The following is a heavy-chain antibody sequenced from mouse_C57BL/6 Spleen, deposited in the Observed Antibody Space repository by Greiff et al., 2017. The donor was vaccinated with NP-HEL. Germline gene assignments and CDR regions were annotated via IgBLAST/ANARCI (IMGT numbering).Heavy chain of an antibody. V-gene: IGHV7-3*01. Sequence: DVHLVESGGGLVQPGGSLSLSCAASGFTFTDYYMSWVRQPPGKALEWLGFIRNKANGYTTEYSASVKGRFTISRDNSQSILYLQMNALRAEDSATYYCARYNDYYWYFDVWGTGTTVTVSS. J-gene: IGHJ1*03. CDR3: ARYNDYYWYFDV. CDR1: GFTFTDYY. CDR2: IRNKANGYTT. D-gene: IGHD2-4*01.